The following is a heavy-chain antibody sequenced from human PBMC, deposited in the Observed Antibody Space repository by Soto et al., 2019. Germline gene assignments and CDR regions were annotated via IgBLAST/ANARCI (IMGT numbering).Heavy chain of an antibody. Sequence: QVQLQESGPGLVKPSQTLSLTCTVSGGSISSGGYYWSWLRQHPGKGLEWIGYIYYSGSTYYNPSIKSRVTISIDTSKNQFSLKLSSVTAADTAVYYCASQPTTVTTGRGSIWYFDLWGRGTLVTVSS. CDR2: IYYSGST. CDR3: ASQPTTVTTGRGSIWYFDL. CDR1: GGSISSGGYY. V-gene: IGHV4-31*03. J-gene: IGHJ2*01. D-gene: IGHD4-17*01.